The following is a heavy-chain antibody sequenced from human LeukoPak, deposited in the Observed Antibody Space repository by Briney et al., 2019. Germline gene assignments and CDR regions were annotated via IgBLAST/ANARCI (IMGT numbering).Heavy chain of an antibody. J-gene: IGHJ4*02. V-gene: IGHV3-48*01. CDR2: ISYTSRAR. D-gene: IGHD2-2*01. CDR1: GFTFSSYN. Sequence: GGSLRLSCAASGFTFSSYNMNWVRQAPGKGLEWVSSISYTSRARYYADSVKGRFTISRDNVKNSLYLQMDSLRAEDTAVYYCARAYCSSTSCFGWGQGTLVAVSS. CDR3: ARAYCSSTSCFG.